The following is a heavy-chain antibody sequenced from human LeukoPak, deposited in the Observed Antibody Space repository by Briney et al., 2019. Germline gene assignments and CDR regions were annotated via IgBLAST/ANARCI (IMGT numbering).Heavy chain of an antibody. J-gene: IGHJ6*03. V-gene: IGHV5-51*01. CDR3: ARHVGGTSGSWYAYYYYMDV. Sequence: GESLKISCKGFGYSFTSYWIGWVRQIPGKGLEWMGIIYPRDSDTRYSPSFQGQVTISADKSISTAYLQWSSLKASDTAMYYCARHVGGTSGSWYAYYYYMDVWGKGTTVTVSS. CDR2: IYPRDSDT. D-gene: IGHD6-13*01. CDR1: GYSFTSYW.